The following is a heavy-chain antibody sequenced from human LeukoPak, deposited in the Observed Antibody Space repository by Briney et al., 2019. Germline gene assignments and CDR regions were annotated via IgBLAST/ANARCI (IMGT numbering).Heavy chain of an antibody. V-gene: IGHV4-59*08. CDR3: ARRATMVRGVII. CDR2: IYYSGST. J-gene: IGHJ4*02. D-gene: IGHD3-10*01. Sequence: SETLSLTCTVSGGSISSYYWSWIRQPPGKGLEWIGYIYYSGSTNYNPSLKSRVTISVDTSKNQFSLKLSSVTAADTAVYYCARRATMVRGVIIWGQGTLVTASS. CDR1: GGSISSYY.